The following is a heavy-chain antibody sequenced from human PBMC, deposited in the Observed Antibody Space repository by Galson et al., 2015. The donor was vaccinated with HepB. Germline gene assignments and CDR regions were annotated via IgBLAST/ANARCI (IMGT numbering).Heavy chain of an antibody. CDR2: IIPVLDIT. V-gene: IGHV1-69*02. Sequence: SCKASGGAFDKYNFNWVRQAPGQGLEWMGKIIPVLDITKYAQKFQGRVTITADTSTSTAYMGLSSLRSDDTALYYCARSHYYDSSPFDSWGQGTLVTVSS. CDR1: GGAFDKYN. D-gene: IGHD3-22*01. J-gene: IGHJ4*02. CDR3: ARSHYYDSSPFDS.